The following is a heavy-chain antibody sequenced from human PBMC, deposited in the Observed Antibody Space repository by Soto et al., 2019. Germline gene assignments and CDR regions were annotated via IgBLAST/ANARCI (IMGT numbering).Heavy chain of an antibody. CDR2: ISYDGSNK. Sequence: GGSLRLSCAASGFTFSSYGMHWVRQAPGKGLEWVAVISYDGSNKYYADSVKGRFTISRDNSKNTLYLQMNSLRAEDTAVYYCAKMAPSSGITPSLDETYYFDYWGQGTLVTVSS. J-gene: IGHJ4*02. D-gene: IGHD6-19*01. V-gene: IGHV3-30*18. CDR3: AKMAPSSGITPSLDETYYFDY. CDR1: GFTFSSYG.